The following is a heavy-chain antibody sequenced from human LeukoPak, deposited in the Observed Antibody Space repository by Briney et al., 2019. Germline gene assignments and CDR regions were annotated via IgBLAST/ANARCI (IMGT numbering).Heavy chain of an antibody. CDR3: ARDIRRVRDDSSGYEVDY. Sequence: ASVKVSCEASGYTFTSYYMHWVRQAPGQGLEWMGIINPSGGSTSYAQKFQGRVTMTRDTSTSTVYMELSSLRSEDTAVYYCARDIRRVRDDSSGYEVDYWGQGTLVTVSS. CDR2: INPSGGST. J-gene: IGHJ4*02. V-gene: IGHV1-46*01. D-gene: IGHD3-22*01. CDR1: GYTFTSYY.